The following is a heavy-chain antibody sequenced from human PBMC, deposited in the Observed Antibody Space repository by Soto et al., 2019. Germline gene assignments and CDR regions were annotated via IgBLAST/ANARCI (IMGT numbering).Heavy chain of an antibody. CDR2: ISAYNGNT. V-gene: IGHV1-18*01. Sequence: VQLVQSGAEVKKPGASVKVSCKASGYTFTSYGISWVRQAPGQGLAWMGWISAYNGNTNYAQKLQRRVTMTTDTSTRTADTEMRRLRSDDTAVYYCAREYYCGSGGAYWGQGTLVTVSS. CDR3: AREYYCGSGGAY. D-gene: IGHD3-10*01. J-gene: IGHJ4*02. CDR1: GYTFTSYG.